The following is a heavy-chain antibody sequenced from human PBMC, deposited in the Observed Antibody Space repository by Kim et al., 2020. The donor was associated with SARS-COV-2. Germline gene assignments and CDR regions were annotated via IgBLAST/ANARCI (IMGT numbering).Heavy chain of an antibody. J-gene: IGHJ3*02. V-gene: IGHV1-18*01. CDR1: GYTFNHFH. D-gene: IGHD2-21*02. CDR2: VSGYNGDT. CDR3: ARVKDLTLDI. Sequence: ASVKVSCKASGYTFNHFHINCVRHAPGQGLEWMGSVSGYNGDTNYAQKFQGRVIMTTDTSTNTAYMELRSLRSDDTALYYCARVKDLTLDIWGQGAMVTVSS.